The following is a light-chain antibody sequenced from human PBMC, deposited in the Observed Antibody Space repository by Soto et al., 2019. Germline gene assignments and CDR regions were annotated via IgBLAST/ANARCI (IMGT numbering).Light chain of an antibody. CDR1: QSVSSH. CDR2: GAS. Sequence: EIVMTQSPSTLSVSPGERATLSCRASQSVSSHLAWYQQKPGQAPRLLIYGASTRATGIAASFSGSGSGTDFTLTISDVQPEDFALYYCHQRQSWPRTFGQGTKVDIK. CDR3: HQRQSWPRT. V-gene: IGKV3-15*01. J-gene: IGKJ1*01.